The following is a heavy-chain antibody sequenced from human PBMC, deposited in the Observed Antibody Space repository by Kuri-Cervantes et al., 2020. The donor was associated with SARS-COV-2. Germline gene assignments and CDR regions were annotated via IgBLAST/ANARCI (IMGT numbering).Heavy chain of an antibody. CDR1: GYTFTGYY. CDR2: INPNSGGT. CDR3: ARDRNPYSYGPLFDY. J-gene: IGHJ4*02. D-gene: IGHD5-18*01. Sequence: ASVKVSCKASGYTFTGYYMHWVRQAPGQGLEWMGWINPNSGGTNYAQKFQGWVTMTRDTSISTAYMELSRLRSDDTAVYYCARDRNPYSYGPLFDYWGQGTLVTVSS. V-gene: IGHV1-2*04.